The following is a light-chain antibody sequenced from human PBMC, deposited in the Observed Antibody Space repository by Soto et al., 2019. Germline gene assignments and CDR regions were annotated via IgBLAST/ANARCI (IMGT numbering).Light chain of an antibody. CDR2: GAS. CDR3: QQYGSSPWT. Sequence: EIVLTHSPGTLSLSPGERATLSCRASQSVSSNYLAWYQQKPGQAPRLLIYGASSRATGIPDRFSGSGSGTDFTLTISGLEPEDFAVYYCQQYGSSPWTFGQGTKVESK. J-gene: IGKJ1*01. CDR1: QSVSSNY. V-gene: IGKV3-20*01.